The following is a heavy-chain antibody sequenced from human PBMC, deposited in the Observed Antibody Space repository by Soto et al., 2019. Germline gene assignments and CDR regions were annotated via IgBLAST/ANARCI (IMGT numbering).Heavy chain of an antibody. CDR1: GFTFSSYS. CDR3: ARDLGQQLVTPESDY. Sequence: GGSLRLSCAASGFTFSSYSMNWVRQAPGKGLEWVSYISSSSSTIYYADSVKGRFTISRDNAKNSLYLQMNSLRDEDTAVYYCARDLGQQLVTPESDYWGQGTLVTVSS. J-gene: IGHJ4*02. V-gene: IGHV3-48*02. D-gene: IGHD6-13*01. CDR2: ISSSSSTI.